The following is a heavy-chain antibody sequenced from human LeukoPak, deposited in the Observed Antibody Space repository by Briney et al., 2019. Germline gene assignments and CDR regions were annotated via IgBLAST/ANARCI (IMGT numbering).Heavy chain of an antibody. J-gene: IGHJ1*01. CDR2: ISSSGNYI. Sequence: PGGSLRLSCAASGFTFSSYNMNWVRQAPGKGLEWVSSISSSGNYIYYADSLKGRFTISRDNAKNSPYLQMNSLRADDTSVYFCASSQGGVILPDYFHHWGQGSLVTVSS. V-gene: IGHV3-21*01. D-gene: IGHD3-16*02. CDR1: GFTFSSYN. CDR3: ASSQGGVILPDYFHH.